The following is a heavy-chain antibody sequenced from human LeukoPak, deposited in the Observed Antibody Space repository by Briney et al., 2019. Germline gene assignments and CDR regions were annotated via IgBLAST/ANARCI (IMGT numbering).Heavy chain of an antibody. CDR2: IWYDGSNK. CDR1: GFTFSSYG. Sequence: QAGGSLRLSCAASGFTFSSYGMHSVRQAPGKGLEWVAVIWYDGSNKYYADSVKGRFTISRDNSKNTLYLQMNSLRAEDTAVYYCAKAGSGSYYSGFDYWGQGTLVTVSS. CDR3: AKAGSGSYYSGFDY. V-gene: IGHV3-33*06. D-gene: IGHD1-26*01. J-gene: IGHJ4*02.